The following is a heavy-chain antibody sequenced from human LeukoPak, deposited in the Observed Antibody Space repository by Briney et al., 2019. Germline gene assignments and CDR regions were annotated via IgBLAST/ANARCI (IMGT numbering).Heavy chain of an antibody. V-gene: IGHV1-18*01. CDR1: GGTFSSYA. J-gene: IGHJ5*02. Sequence: ASVKVSCKASGGTFSSYAISWVRQAPGQGLEWMGWISAYNGNTNYAQKLQGRVTMTTDTSTSTAYMELRSLRSDDAAVYYCARRDDSSGYARFDPWGQGTLVTVSS. CDR2: ISAYNGNT. D-gene: IGHD3-22*01. CDR3: ARRDDSSGYARFDP.